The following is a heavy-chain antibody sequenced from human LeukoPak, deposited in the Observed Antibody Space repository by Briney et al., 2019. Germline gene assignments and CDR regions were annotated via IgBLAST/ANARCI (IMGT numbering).Heavy chain of an antibody. CDR2: IIPIFGTA. Sequence: SVKVSCKASGGTFSSYAISWVRQAPGQGLEWMGGIIPIFGTANYAQKFQGRVTITRDTSASTAYMELSSLRSEDTAVYYCARGLLRLGELSLFYWGQGTLVTVSS. CDR3: ARGLLRLGELSLFY. J-gene: IGHJ4*02. CDR1: GGTFSSYA. V-gene: IGHV1-69*05. D-gene: IGHD3-16*02.